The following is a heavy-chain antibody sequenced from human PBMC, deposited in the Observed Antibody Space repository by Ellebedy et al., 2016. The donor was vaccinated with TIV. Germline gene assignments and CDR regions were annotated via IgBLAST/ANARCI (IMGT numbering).Heavy chain of an antibody. D-gene: IGHD3-16*01. J-gene: IGHJ4*02. CDR2: ISSRSTTM. V-gene: IGHV3-48*04. CDR3: ARPSSRGSGPFDY. CDR1: GFSLSDYS. Sequence: GESLKISCAASGFSLSDYSMNWVRQAPGKGLEWISFISSRSTTMYFAESVKGRFTISRDNVKNSLFLQMNSLRVEDTAIYYCARPSSRGSGPFDYWGQGTLVTVSS.